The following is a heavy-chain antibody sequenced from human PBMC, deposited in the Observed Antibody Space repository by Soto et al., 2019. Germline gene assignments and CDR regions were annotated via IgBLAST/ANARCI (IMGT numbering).Heavy chain of an antibody. CDR1: GYTFTRSG. D-gene: IGHD5-12*01. J-gene: IGHJ6*02. Sequence: QVQLVQSGAEVKKPGASVKVSCKASGYTFTRSGISWVRQAPGQGLEWMGWISTYNGDTNYAQTFEGRVTMTTDTSTNTVNMEVRSLISDDTAVYYCARDGVAPYYYYGMDVWGQGTPVTVSS. CDR2: ISTYNGDT. CDR3: ARDGVAPYYYYGMDV. V-gene: IGHV1-18*01.